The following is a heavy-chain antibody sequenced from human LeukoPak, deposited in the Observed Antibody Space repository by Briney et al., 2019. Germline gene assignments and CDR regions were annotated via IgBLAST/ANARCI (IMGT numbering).Heavy chain of an antibody. J-gene: IGHJ4*02. Sequence: SGTLSLSCAVSGVSISRGGYHWGCVRQPAGKALECIVRIYPSGSTNSDPSLKSRVTLSVDTPKNRSSLKLTSWAAADTAVYYCAREESGDPRRVLWGQGTPVTVSS. V-gene: IGHV4-61*02. CDR1: GVSISRGGYH. CDR2: IYPSGST. CDR3: AREESGDPRRVL. D-gene: IGHD3-10*01.